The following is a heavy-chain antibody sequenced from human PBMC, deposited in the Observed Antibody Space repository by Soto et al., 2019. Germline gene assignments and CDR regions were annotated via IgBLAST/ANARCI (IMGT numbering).Heavy chain of an antibody. D-gene: IGHD3-22*01. V-gene: IGHV4-59*01. CDR2: IYSSGST. Sequence: QVQLQESGPGLVKPSETLSLTCSVSGGSISSYYWSWIRQSPGKGLEWIGYIYSSGSTNYNPSLKSRVTISVDTSKNQFSLQLSSVTAADTAVYYCARDLPPSYDSSGYSVFDIWGQGTMVTVSS. J-gene: IGHJ3*02. CDR3: ARDLPPSYDSSGYSVFDI. CDR1: GGSISSYY.